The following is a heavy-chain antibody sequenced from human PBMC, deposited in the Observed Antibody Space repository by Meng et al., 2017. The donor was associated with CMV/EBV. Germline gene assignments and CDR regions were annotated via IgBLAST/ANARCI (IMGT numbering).Heavy chain of an antibody. CDR1: GFTFSSYD. V-gene: IGHV3-23*01. CDR3: ASSSRRIVLMLYAGDEY. D-gene: IGHD2-8*01. Sequence: GESLKISCAASGFTFSSYDMSWVRQAPGKGLEWVSAISGSGGNTNYADSVKGRFTISRDNSKNTLYLQMNSLRAEDTAVYYCASSSRRIVLMLYAGDEYWGQGTLVTVSS. J-gene: IGHJ4*02. CDR2: ISGSGGNT.